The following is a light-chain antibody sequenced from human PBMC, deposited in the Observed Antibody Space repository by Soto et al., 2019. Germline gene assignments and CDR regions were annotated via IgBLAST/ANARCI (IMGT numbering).Light chain of an antibody. CDR3: HQYNSYPLT. CDR2: KAS. J-gene: IGKJ4*01. Sequence: DIQMTQSPSTLSASIGDRVTITCRASQSISSWLAWYQKKPGRAPKLLIQKASSLESGVPSTFSGSGSGTEFTLPISSQPPDDFASYYCHQYNSYPLTFGGGTKVEIK. CDR1: QSISSW. V-gene: IGKV1-5*03.